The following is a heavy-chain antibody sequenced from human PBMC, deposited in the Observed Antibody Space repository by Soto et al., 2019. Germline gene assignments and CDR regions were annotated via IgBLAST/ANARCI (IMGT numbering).Heavy chain of an antibody. V-gene: IGHV1-46*01. Sequence: ASVKVSCKASGYTFTSYYMHWVRQAPGQGLEWMGIINPSGGSTSYAQKFQGRVTMTRDTSTSTVYMELSSLRSEDTAVYYCARAPPVRGYSGYDYRLYYFDYWGQGTLVTDSS. CDR3: ARAPPVRGYSGYDYRLYYFDY. CDR2: INPSGGST. J-gene: IGHJ4*02. D-gene: IGHD5-12*01. CDR1: GYTFTSYY.